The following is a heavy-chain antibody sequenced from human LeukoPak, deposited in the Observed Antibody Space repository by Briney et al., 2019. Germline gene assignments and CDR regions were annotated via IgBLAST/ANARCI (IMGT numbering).Heavy chain of an antibody. Sequence: PSETLSLTCTVSGGSISSYYWSWVRQPPGKGLEWIGYIYYSGSTNHNPSLKSRVTISVDTAKNQFSLKLSSVTAADAVVYYCARGSGYSSSQFDYWGQGTLVTVSS. J-gene: IGHJ4*02. V-gene: IGHV4-59*13. D-gene: IGHD6-13*01. CDR2: IYYSGST. CDR3: ARGSGYSSSQFDY. CDR1: GGSISSYY.